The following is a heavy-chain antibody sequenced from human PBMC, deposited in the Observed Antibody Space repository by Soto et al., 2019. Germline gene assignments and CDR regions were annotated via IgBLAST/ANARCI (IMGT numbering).Heavy chain of an antibody. V-gene: IGHV4-34*01. CDR1: GGSFSGYY. D-gene: IGHD3-9*01. CDR3: ARTGFYGIFNWFDP. J-gene: IGHJ5*02. CDR2: INHSGST. Sequence: SETLSLTCAVYGGSFSGYYWSWIRQPPGKGLEWIGEINHSGSTNYNPSLKSRVTISVDTSKNQFALKLSSVTAADTAVYYCARTGFYGIFNWFDPWGQGTLVTVSS.